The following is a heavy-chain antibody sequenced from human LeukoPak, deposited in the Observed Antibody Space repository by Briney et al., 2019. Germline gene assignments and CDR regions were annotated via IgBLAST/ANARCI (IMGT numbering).Heavy chain of an antibody. CDR2: INHSGST. J-gene: IGHJ4*02. V-gene: IGHV4-34*01. Sequence: SETLSLTCAVYGGSFSGYYWSWIRQPPGKGLEWIGVINHSGSTNYNPSLKSRVTISVDTSKNQFSLKLSSVTAADTAVYYCARIYCSSTSCYTHKYYFDYWGQGTLVTVSS. CDR1: GGSFSGYY. D-gene: IGHD2-2*02. CDR3: ARIYCSSTSCYTHKYYFDY.